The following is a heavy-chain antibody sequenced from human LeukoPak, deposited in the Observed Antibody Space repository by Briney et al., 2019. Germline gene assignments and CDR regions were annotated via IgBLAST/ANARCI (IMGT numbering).Heavy chain of an antibody. CDR3: ARGLGGTYYFDY. CDR2: IYYSGST. J-gene: IGHJ4*02. CDR1: HDSFISYY. Sequence: SETLSLTCTVSHDSFISYYWNWIRQPPGKGLEWIGYIYYSGSTNYNPSLKSRVTISVDTSKNQFSLKLSSVTAADTAVYYCARGLGGTYYFDYWGQGTLVTVSS. V-gene: IGHV4-59*01. D-gene: IGHD7-27*01.